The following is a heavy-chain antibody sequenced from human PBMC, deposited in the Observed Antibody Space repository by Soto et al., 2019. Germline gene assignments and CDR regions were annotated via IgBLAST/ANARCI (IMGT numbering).Heavy chain of an antibody. J-gene: IGHJ4*02. D-gene: IGHD6-6*01. CDR2: IYDTESA. CDR1: GESISSGGYY. V-gene: IGHV4-31*03. Sequence: QVQLQESGPGLVKPSQTPSLTCNVSGESISSGGYYWSWIRHHPGKGLEWIGYIYDTESAYYNPSLKSRVTISMDTSKNQFAMRLSSVTAADTAVYYCARASSSSSAADYWGQGILGTVSS. CDR3: ARASSSSSAADY.